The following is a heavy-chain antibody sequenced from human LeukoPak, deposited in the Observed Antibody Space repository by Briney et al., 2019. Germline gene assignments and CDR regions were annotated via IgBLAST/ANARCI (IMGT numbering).Heavy chain of an antibody. CDR2: INHSGST. CDR3: ASTNYYDSSGYWEDNY. Sequence: SETLSLTCAVYGGSFSGYYWSWIRQPPGKGLEWIGEINHSGSTNYNPSLKSRVTISVDTSKNQFSLKLSSVTAADTAVYYCASTNYYDSSGYWEDNYWGQGTLVTVSS. D-gene: IGHD3-22*01. CDR1: GGSFSGYY. V-gene: IGHV4-34*01. J-gene: IGHJ4*02.